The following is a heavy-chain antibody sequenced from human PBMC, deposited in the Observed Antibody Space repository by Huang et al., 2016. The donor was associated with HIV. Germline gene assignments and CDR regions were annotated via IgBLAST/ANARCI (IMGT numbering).Heavy chain of an antibody. CDR1: GASFSSSS. J-gene: IGHJ4*02. CDR3: AREAVIVGRSYSMESYS. V-gene: IGHV3-21*02. Sequence: DVQLVESGGGLVKPGGSLSLSCEDFGASFSSSSMSWVSSISDTSRYKYYADSVKGRFTISRDNTKSSMYLQMVSLRVEDTGIYFCAREAVIVGRSYSMESYSWGQGTLVTVSS. D-gene: IGHD1-26*01. CDR2: ISDTSRYK.